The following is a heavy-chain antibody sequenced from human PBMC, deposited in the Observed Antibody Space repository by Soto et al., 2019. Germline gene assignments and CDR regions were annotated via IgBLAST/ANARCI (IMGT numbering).Heavy chain of an antibody. CDR2: INSRPDYT. CDR3: GREKEDEGSSSLRVYYGVDV. J-gene: IGHJ6*02. CDR1: GFSLSNYR. Sequence: EVQLVESGGGPVKSGQSLRLSCVASGFSLSNYRMTWVRQGPGKGLEWVSSINSRPDYTHYTESVKGRFTISRDNARNSVYLQMNSLRAEDAAVYYCGREKEDEGSSSLRVYYGVDVWGQGTTVIVSS. V-gene: IGHV3-21*06. D-gene: IGHD6-6*01.